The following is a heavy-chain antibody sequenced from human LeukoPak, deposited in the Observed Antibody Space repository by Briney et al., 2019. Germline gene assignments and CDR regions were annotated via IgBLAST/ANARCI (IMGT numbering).Heavy chain of an antibody. CDR3: AREIGPGTYYDFWSGYYPPSGYYMDV. V-gene: IGHV4-39*07. CDR1: GVSISSSSYY. CDR2: IYYSGST. Sequence: SETLSLTCTVSGVSISSSSYYWGWIRQPPGKGLEWIGSIYYSGSTYYNPSLKSRVTISVDTSKNQFSLKLSSVTAADTAVYYCAREIGPGTYYDFWSGYYPPSGYYMDVWGKGTTVTVSS. J-gene: IGHJ6*03. D-gene: IGHD3-3*01.